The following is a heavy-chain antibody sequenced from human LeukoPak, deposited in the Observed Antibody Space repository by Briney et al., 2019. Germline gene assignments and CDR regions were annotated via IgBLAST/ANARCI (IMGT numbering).Heavy chain of an antibody. D-gene: IGHD4-23*01. CDR1: GFTFSSYW. CDR2: IKQDGSEK. Sequence: GSLRLSCAASGFTFSSYWMSWVRQAPGKGLEWVANIKQDGSEKYYVDSVKGRFTISRDNAKNSLYLQMNSLRAEDTAVYYCARDSSTYGGNFPLGVDYWGQGTLVTVSS. V-gene: IGHV3-7*03. J-gene: IGHJ4*02. CDR3: ARDSSTYGGNFPLGVDY.